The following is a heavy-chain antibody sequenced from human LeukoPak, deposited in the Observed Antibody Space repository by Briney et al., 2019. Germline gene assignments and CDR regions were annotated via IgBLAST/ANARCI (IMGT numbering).Heavy chain of an antibody. D-gene: IGHD3-16*02. V-gene: IGHV1-8*01. CDR3: VRASLRRGVVGYYTDS. CDR1: GYSFSSHD. J-gene: IGHJ4*02. Sequence: ASVKVSCKASGYSFSSHDINWVRQATGQGLEWMGWMNPKSGNTDHAQKFQGRVTMSRNTSISVAYLELSSLRSEDTSVYFCVRASLRRGVVGYYTDSWGQGTPASVFS. CDR2: MNPKSGNT.